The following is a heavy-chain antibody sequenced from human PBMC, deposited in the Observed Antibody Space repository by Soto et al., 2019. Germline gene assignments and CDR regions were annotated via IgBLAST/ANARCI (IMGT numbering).Heavy chain of an antibody. V-gene: IGHV1-69*01. CDR1: GVTFSSET. CDR2: IIPLFGTA. CDR3: ATELGENPASPFDA. D-gene: IGHD3-10*01. Sequence: QVQLVQSGADVKKPGSSVKVSCQASGVTFSSETLGWVRQAPGQGLEWVGGIIPLFGTASYAQKFQCRVTITADESKSTVYMELSSLRSDDTAVYFCATELGENPASPFDAWGQGTLVTVSS. J-gene: IGHJ4*02.